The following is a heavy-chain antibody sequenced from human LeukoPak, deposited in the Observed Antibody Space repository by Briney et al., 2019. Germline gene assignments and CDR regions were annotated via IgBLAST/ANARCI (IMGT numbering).Heavy chain of an antibody. CDR3: ARGQRGYCSSTSCQRGGYYYYYYMDV. D-gene: IGHD2-2*01. V-gene: IGHV5-51*01. J-gene: IGHJ6*03. CDR1: GYSFTSYW. CDR2: IYPGDSDT. Sequence: GESLKISCKCSGYSFTSYWIGWVRQMPGKGLEWMGIIYPGDSDTRYSPSFQGQVTISADKSISTAYLQWSSLKASDTAMYYCARGQRGYCSSTSCQRGGYYYYYYMDVWGKGTTVTVSS.